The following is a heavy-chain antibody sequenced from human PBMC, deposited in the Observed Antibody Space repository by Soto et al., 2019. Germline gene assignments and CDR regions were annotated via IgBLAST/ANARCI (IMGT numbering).Heavy chain of an antibody. Sequence: SETLSLTCAVYGGSFRCYYWSWIRQPPGKGLEWIGEINHSGSTNYNPSLKSRVTISVDTSKNQFSLKLSSVTAADTAVYYCARGRVTTVTNWYFDLWGRGTLVTVSS. CDR2: INHSGST. CDR3: ARGRVTTVTNWYFDL. CDR1: GGSFRCYY. D-gene: IGHD4-17*01. V-gene: IGHV4-34*01. J-gene: IGHJ2*01.